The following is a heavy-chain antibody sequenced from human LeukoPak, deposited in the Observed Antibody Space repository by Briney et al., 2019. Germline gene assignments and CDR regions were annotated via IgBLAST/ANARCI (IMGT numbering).Heavy chain of an antibody. Sequence: ASVKVSCKASGYTFTSYGISWVRQAPGQGLEWMGWISAYNGNTNYAQKLQGRVTMTTDTSTSTAYMELRSLRSDDTAVYYCARAPPNYGIDASDIWGQGTMVTVSS. CDR3: ARAPPNYGIDASDI. CDR1: GYTFTSYG. D-gene: IGHD4/OR15-4a*01. V-gene: IGHV1-18*01. CDR2: ISAYNGNT. J-gene: IGHJ3*02.